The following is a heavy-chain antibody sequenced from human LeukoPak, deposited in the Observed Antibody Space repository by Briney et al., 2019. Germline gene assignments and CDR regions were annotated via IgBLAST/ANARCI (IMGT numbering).Heavy chain of an antibody. CDR3: ASSGGAAGRGDY. J-gene: IGHJ4*02. CDR2: IYTSGST. Sequence: SETLSLTCTVSGGSISSYYWSWIRQPAGKGLEWIGRIYTSGSTNYNPSLKSRVTISVDTSKNQFSLKLSSVTAADTAVYYCASSGGAAGRGDYWGQGTLVTVSS. V-gene: IGHV4-4*07. D-gene: IGHD6-13*01. CDR1: GGSISSYY.